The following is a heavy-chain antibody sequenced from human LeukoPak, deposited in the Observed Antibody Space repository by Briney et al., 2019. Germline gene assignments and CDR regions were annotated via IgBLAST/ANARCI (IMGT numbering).Heavy chain of an antibody. CDR3: AKDGDSIAVAGHFDY. CDR2: ISGSGGST. CDR1: GFTFSSHA. V-gene: IGHV3-23*01. D-gene: IGHD6-19*01. Sequence: GGSLRLSCAASGFTFSSHAMGWVRQAPGKGLEWVSGISGSGGSTYYADSVKGRFTISRDNSKNTLYLQMNSLRAEDTALYYCAKDGDSIAVAGHFDYWGQGTLVTVSS. J-gene: IGHJ4*02.